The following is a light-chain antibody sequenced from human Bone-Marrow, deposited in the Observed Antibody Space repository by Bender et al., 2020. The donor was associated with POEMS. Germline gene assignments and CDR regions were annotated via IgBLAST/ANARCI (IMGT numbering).Light chain of an antibody. CDR1: SSDVGGYKY. J-gene: IGLJ3*02. Sequence: QSALTQPPSASGSPGQSVTISCTGTSSDVGGYKYVSWYQQHPGKAPKLIIYEVSERPSGVPDRFSGSKSANTASLTISGLQAEDEADYYCCSYAAQTTWVFGGGTKLTVL. V-gene: IGLV2-8*01. CDR2: EVS. CDR3: CSYAAQTTWV.